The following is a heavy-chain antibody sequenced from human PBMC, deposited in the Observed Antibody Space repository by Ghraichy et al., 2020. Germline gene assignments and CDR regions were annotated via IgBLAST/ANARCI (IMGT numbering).Heavy chain of an antibody. V-gene: IGHV3-23*01. CDR2: VNARGDET. J-gene: IGHJ3*01. D-gene: IGHD1-1*01. CDR1: GFTFTTYA. Sequence: GGSLRLSCATSGFTFTTYAMTWVRQPPGKGLEWVSTVNARGDETYYADTVKGRFTVSRDNSNNVLFLYMNSLRVEDTAFYSCARDLRTVTGSRDLDGFDVWGRGTMVTVSS. CDR3: ARDLRTVTGSRDLDGFDV.